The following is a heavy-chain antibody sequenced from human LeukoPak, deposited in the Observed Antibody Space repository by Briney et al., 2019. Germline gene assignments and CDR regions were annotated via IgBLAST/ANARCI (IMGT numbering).Heavy chain of an antibody. D-gene: IGHD3-16*01. CDR1: GYTFTSYG. V-gene: IGHV1-18*01. CDR3: ARDPTTGGYYYGMDV. Sequence: ASVTVSCKASGYTFTSYGISWVRQAPGQGLEWMGWISAYNGNTNYAQKLQGRVTMTTDTSTSTAYMELRSLRSDDTAVYYCARDPTTGGYYYGMDVWGQGTTVTVSS. CDR2: ISAYNGNT. J-gene: IGHJ6*02.